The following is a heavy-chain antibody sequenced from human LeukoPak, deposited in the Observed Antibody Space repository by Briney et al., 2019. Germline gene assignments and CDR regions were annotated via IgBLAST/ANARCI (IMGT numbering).Heavy chain of an antibody. CDR3: ARHYSSSEGWFDP. Sequence: GESLKISCKGSGXSFTSYWISWVRQMPGKGLEWMGRIDPSDSYTNYSPSFQGHVTISADKSINTAYLQWSSLKASDTAMYYCARHYSSSEGWFDPWGQGTLVTVSS. CDR2: IDPSDSYT. V-gene: IGHV5-10-1*01. D-gene: IGHD6-13*01. J-gene: IGHJ5*02. CDR1: GXSFTSYW.